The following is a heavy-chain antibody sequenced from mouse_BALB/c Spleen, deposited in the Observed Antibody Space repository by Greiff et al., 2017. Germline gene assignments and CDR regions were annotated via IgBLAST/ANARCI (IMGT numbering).Heavy chain of an antibody. CDR1: GYSITSGYY. V-gene: IGHV3-6*02. D-gene: IGHD2-10*02. Sequence: DVQLQESGPGLVKPSQSLSLTCSVTGYSITSGYYWNWIRQFPGNKLEWMGYISYDGSNNYNPSLKNRISITRDTSKNQFFLKLNSVTTEDTATYYCAREGYGNYVDYWGQGTTLTVSS. J-gene: IGHJ2*01. CDR2: ISYDGSN. CDR3: AREGYGNYVDY.